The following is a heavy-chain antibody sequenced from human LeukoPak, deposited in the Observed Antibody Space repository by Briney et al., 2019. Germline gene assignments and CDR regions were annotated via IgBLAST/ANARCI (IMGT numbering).Heavy chain of an antibody. J-gene: IGHJ5*02. Sequence: PGGSLRLSCAASGFTFDDYAMHWVRQAPGKGLEWVSGISWNSGSIGYADSVKGRFTISRDNAKNSLYLQMNSLRAEDTALYYCAKVYSRGWQHDNWFDPWGQGTLVTVSS. V-gene: IGHV3-9*01. CDR3: AKVYSRGWQHDNWFDP. CDR2: ISWNSGSI. D-gene: IGHD6-19*01. CDR1: GFTFDDYA.